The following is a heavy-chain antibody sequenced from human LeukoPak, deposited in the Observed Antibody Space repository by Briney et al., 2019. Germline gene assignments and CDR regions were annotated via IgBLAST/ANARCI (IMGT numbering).Heavy chain of an antibody. V-gene: IGHV3-53*01. Sequence: GGSLRLSCAASGFTVSSNDMSWVRQAPGKGLERISVIYSGGSTDYADSVKGRLTISRDNSKNTLYLQMNSLRAEGTAVYYCARVVDHDYGDYYLDYWGQGTLVTVSS. CDR2: IYSGGST. J-gene: IGHJ4*02. CDR1: GFTVSSND. CDR3: ARVVDHDYGDYYLDY. D-gene: IGHD4-17*01.